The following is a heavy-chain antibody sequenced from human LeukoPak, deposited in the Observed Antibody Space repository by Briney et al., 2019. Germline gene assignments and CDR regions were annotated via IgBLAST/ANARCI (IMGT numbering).Heavy chain of an antibody. Sequence: PSETLSLTCTVSGGSISSYYWSWIRQPPGKGLEWIGYIHYTGSTNYNPSLKSRVTISVDTSKNQFSLKLNSVTAADTAVYYCARRDSSGWYYFDYWGQGTLVTVSS. CDR1: GGSISSYY. CDR3: ARRDSSGWYYFDY. J-gene: IGHJ4*02. CDR2: IHYTGST. V-gene: IGHV4-59*08. D-gene: IGHD6-19*01.